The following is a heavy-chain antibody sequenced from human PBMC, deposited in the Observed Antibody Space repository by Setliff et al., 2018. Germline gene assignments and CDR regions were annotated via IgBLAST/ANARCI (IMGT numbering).Heavy chain of an antibody. J-gene: IGHJ4*02. D-gene: IGHD3-10*01. CDR2: TDPSGNT. Sequence: SETLSLTCTVSGGSISSGSNYWSWIRQPAGRGLEWIGHTDPSGNTNSPPSLKIRVTISGDTSKNQFSLKLTSVTAADTAVYFCARSLGSGSYYNSRPFYSDYWGQGTLGTVSS. CDR1: GGSISSGSNY. V-gene: IGHV4-61*09. CDR3: ARSLGSGSYYNSRPFYSDY.